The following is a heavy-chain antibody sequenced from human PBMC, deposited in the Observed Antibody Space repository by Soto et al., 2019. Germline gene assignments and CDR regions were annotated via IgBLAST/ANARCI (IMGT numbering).Heavy chain of an antibody. Sequence: EMQLVESGGGLVEPGRSLRLSCTGSGFTFDDYAISWFRQTPGRGLECIGFISSERYGGTADYAASVQGRFTISREDSKSVAFLQLNSLKSDDTGVYFCSTSARNRRGQPFGCWGQGPLVTVSA. D-gene: IGHD2-2*01. J-gene: IGHJ4*02. V-gene: IGHV3-49*03. CDR1: GFTFDDYA. CDR2: ISSERYGGTA. CDR3: STSARNRRGQPFGC.